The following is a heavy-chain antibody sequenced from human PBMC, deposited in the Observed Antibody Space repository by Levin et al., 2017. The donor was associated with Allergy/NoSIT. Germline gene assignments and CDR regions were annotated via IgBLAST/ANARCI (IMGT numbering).Heavy chain of an antibody. V-gene: IGHV5-10-1*01. D-gene: IGHD6-13*01. Sequence: RGESLKISCKGSGYSFTSYWISWVRQMPGKGLEWMGRMDPSDSYTNYSPSFQGHVTISADKSISPAYLQWSSLKASDTAMYYCARGAAAGALPDYYFDYWGQGTLVTVSS. CDR3: ARGAAAGALPDYYFDY. J-gene: IGHJ4*02. CDR2: MDPSDSYT. CDR1: GYSFTSYW.